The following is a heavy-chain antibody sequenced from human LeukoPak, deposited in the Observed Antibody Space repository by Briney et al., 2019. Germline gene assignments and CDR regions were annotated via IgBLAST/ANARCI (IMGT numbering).Heavy chain of an antibody. CDR3: ARDQAGGLYSGSYFLGGDAFDI. Sequence: GASVKVSCKASGGTFSSYAISWVRQAPGQGLEWMGRIIPILGIANYAQKFQGRVTITADKSTSTAYMELSSLRSEDTAVYYCARDQAGGLYSGSYFLGGDAFDIWGQGTMVTVSS. J-gene: IGHJ3*02. D-gene: IGHD1-26*01. CDR1: GGTFSSYA. CDR2: IIPILGIA. V-gene: IGHV1-69*04.